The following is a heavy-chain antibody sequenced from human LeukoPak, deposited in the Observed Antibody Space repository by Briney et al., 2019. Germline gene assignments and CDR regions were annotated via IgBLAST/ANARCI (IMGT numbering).Heavy chain of an antibody. Sequence: GGSLRLSCAASGFTFSDYSMTWVRQAPGKGLEWVSYISSGSTTIYCAESVKGRFTISRDNAKKSLYLQMNSLRAEDTAVYYCASREGYYYDSSGIALGIWGQGTLVTVSS. CDR2: ISSGSTTI. D-gene: IGHD3-22*01. CDR1: GFTFSDYS. V-gene: IGHV3-48*01. J-gene: IGHJ4*02. CDR3: ASREGYYYDSSGIALGI.